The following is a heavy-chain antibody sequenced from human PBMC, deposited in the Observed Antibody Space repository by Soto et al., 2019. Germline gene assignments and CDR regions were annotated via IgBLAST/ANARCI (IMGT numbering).Heavy chain of an antibody. J-gene: IGHJ4*02. D-gene: IGHD2-21*02. CDR3: ARTVYCDNDCFSFDS. V-gene: IGHV4-4*02. Sequence: QVQLQESGPGLVRPSGTLSLTCAVSGDSISSGDWWAWVRQAPGERLEWIGEIFHSGTTNYNPSLKCRVNIPVDKSKNQFSLKWSSVTAADTAVYYCARTVYCDNDCFSFDSWGQGTLVTVSS. CDR1: GDSISSGDW. CDR2: IFHSGTT.